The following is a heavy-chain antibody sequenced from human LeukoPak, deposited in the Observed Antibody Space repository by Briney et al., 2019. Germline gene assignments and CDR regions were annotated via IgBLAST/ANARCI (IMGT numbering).Heavy chain of an antibody. CDR2: IKQDGSEK. CDR3: ARGVGLDY. Sequence: GGSLRLSCEASEFTFSWYWMSWVRQAPGKGLEWVANIKQDGSEKNYVDSMKGRFTISRDNAKNSLYLQMNSLRAEDTAVYYCARGVGLDYWGQGTLVTVSS. J-gene: IGHJ4*02. V-gene: IGHV3-7*01. CDR1: EFTFSWYW.